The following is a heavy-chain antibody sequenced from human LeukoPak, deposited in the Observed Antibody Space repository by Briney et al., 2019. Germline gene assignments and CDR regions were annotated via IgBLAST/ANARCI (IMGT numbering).Heavy chain of an antibody. V-gene: IGHV4-30-2*01. J-gene: IGHJ3*02. Sequence: SETLSLTCAVSGGSISSGGYSWSWIRQPPGKGLEWIGYIYHSGSTYYNPSLKSRATISVDRSKNQFSLKLSSVTAADTAVYYCARYHVTQAFDIWGQGTMVTVSS. CDR2: IYHSGST. CDR3: ARYHVTQAFDI. D-gene: IGHD4-4*01. CDR1: GGSISSGGYS.